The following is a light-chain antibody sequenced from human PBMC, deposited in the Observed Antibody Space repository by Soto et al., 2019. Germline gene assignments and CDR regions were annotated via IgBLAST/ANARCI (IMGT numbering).Light chain of an antibody. CDR2: GAS. V-gene: IGKV3-20*01. Sequence: EIVLTQSPGTLSLSPGDRATLSCRASQSVSSSYLAWYQQKPGQAPRLLIYGASSRATGIPDRFSGSGSGTEFTLTISRLEPEDFAVYYCQQYSSSPWTFGQGTKVEIK. J-gene: IGKJ1*01. CDR3: QQYSSSPWT. CDR1: QSVSSSY.